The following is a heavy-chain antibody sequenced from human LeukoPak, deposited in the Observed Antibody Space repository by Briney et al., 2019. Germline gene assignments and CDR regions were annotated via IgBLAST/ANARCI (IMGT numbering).Heavy chain of an antibody. J-gene: IGHJ2*01. CDR3: ARPTYYYDSSGYPDPNIDWYFDL. CDR1: GFTFSSYS. V-gene: IGHV3-21*01. D-gene: IGHD3-22*01. CDR2: ISSSSSYI. Sequence: GGSLRLSCAASGFTFSSYSMNWVRQAPGKGLAWVSSISSSSSYIYYADSVKGRFTISRNNAKNSLYLQMNSLRAEDTAVYYCARPTYYYDSSGYPDPNIDWYFDLWGRGTLVTVSS.